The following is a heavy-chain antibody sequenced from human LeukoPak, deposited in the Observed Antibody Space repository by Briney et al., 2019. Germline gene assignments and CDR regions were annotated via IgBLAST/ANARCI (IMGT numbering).Heavy chain of an antibody. J-gene: IGHJ4*02. CDR2: ISYDGSNK. Sequence: PGGSLRPSCAASGFTFSSYGMHWVRQAPGKGLEWVAVISYDGSNKYYADSVKGRFTISRDNSKNTLYLQMNSLRAEDTAVYYCAKDHNWNDVEGYFDYWGQGTLVTVSS. CDR3: AKDHNWNDVEGYFDY. CDR1: GFTFSSYG. V-gene: IGHV3-30*18. D-gene: IGHD1-1*01.